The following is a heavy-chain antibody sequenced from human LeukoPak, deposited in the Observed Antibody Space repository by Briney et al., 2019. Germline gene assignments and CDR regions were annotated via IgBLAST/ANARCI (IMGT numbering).Heavy chain of an antibody. CDR1: GGTFSSYA. Sequence: ASVKVSCKASGGTFSSYAISWVRQAPGQGLEWMGWISAYNGNTNYAQKLQGRVTMTTDTSTSTAYMELRSLRSDDTAVYYCARGRITMVRGVIIGWFDPWGQGTLVTVSS. D-gene: IGHD3-10*01. CDR2: ISAYNGNT. V-gene: IGHV1-18*01. CDR3: ARGRITMVRGVIIGWFDP. J-gene: IGHJ5*02.